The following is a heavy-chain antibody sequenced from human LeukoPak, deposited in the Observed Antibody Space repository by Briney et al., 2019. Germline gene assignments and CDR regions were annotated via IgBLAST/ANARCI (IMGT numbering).Heavy chain of an antibody. V-gene: IGHV4-61*02. J-gene: IGHJ5*02. Sequence: SQTLSLTCTVSGGSISSGSYYWSWIRQPAGKGLEWIGRIYTSGSTNYNPSLKSRVTISVDTSKNQFSLKLSSVTAADTAVYYCARDTVRGSSSWLFDPWGQGTLVTVSS. CDR2: IYTSGST. CDR1: GGSISSGSYY. D-gene: IGHD6-13*01. CDR3: ARDTVRGSSSWLFDP.